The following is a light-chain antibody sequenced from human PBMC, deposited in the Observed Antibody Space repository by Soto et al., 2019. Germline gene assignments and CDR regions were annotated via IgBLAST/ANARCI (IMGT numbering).Light chain of an antibody. CDR1: NIRTKS. V-gene: IGLV3-21*02. Sequence: SYELTQPPSVSVAPGQTARSTCGGNNIRTKSVHWYQQKPGQAPVLVACDDSDRPSGIPERFSGSNSGNTATLTISRVEAGDEADYFCQVWDSGSEHYVFGAGTKVTVL. J-gene: IGLJ1*01. CDR3: QVWDSGSEHYV. CDR2: DDS.